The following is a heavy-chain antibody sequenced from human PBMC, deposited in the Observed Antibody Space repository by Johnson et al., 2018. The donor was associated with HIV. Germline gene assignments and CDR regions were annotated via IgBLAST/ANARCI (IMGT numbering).Heavy chain of an antibody. CDR3: ARSVVVVLVGDNDDGFDI. V-gene: IGHV3-30*04. Sequence: QVYLVESGGGVVQPGRSLRLSCAASGFTFSSYAMHWVRQAPGKGLEWVAVISYDGSNKYYADSVKGRFTISRDNSKNTLYLQMNNLTSEDTAGYYCARSVVVVLVGDNDDGFDILGQGTMVTVSS. CDR2: ISYDGSNK. J-gene: IGHJ3*02. D-gene: IGHD2-21*01. CDR1: GFTFSSYA.